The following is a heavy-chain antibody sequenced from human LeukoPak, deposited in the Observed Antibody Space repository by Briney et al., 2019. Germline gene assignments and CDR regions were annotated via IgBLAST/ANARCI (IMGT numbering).Heavy chain of an antibody. Sequence: SETLSLTCTVSGGSISSSSCYWGCIRQPPGKGLEWIGSIYYSGSTYYNPSLKSRVTISVDTSKNQFSLKLSSVTAADTAVYYCARDLGLRGYSYGYEVSWFDPWGQGTLVTVSS. CDR3: ARDLGLRGYSYGYEVSWFDP. J-gene: IGHJ5*02. CDR2: IYYSGST. D-gene: IGHD5-18*01. V-gene: IGHV4-39*07. CDR1: GGSISSSSCY.